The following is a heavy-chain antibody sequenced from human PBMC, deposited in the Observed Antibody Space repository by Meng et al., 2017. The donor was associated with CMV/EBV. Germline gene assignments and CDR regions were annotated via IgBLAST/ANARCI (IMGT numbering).Heavy chain of an antibody. CDR1: GFMFSDYG. V-gene: IGHV3-30*03. D-gene: IGHD6-13*01. CDR2: ILKDGSDK. Sequence: QVHLGESGGGVVQPGRSLRLSCAVSGFMFSDYGMHWVRQAPGKAPEWVAFILKDGSDKFYRDSVKGRFTIPRDPGKNTLYLQMDSLRPEDTAIYYCVRDGDSSNWPLDYWGQGTLVTVSS. CDR3: VRDGDSSNWPLDY. J-gene: IGHJ4*02.